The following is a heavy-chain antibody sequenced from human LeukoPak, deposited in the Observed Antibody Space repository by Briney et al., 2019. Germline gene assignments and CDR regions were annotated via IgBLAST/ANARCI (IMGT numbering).Heavy chain of an antibody. J-gene: IGHJ4*02. Sequence: GGSLRLSCAASGVTFSSYAMQWVRQAPGKGLEYVSAISTNGGTTYYANSVKGRFTISRDNSKNTLYLQMGSLRAEDMAVYYCARSPDYWGQGTLVTVSS. CDR2: ISTNGGTT. CDR1: GVTFSSYA. V-gene: IGHV3-64*01. CDR3: ARSPDY.